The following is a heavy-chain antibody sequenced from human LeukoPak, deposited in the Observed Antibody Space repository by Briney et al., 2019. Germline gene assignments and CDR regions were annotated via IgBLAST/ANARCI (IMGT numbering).Heavy chain of an antibody. D-gene: IGHD3-22*01. J-gene: IGHJ5*02. Sequence: PGGSLRLSCAASGFTFSSYWMSWVRQAPGKGLEWVANIKQDGSEKYYVDSVKGRFTISRDNAKNSLYLQMNSLRAEDTAVYYCARDRPVVVITLNWFDPWGQGTLVTVSS. CDR1: GFTFSSYW. V-gene: IGHV3-7*01. CDR2: IKQDGSEK. CDR3: ARDRPVVVITLNWFDP.